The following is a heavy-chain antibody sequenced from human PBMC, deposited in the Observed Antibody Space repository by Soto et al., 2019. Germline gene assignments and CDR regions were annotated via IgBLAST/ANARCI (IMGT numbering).Heavy chain of an antibody. Sequence: GGSLRLSCAASGFTFSSYSMNWVRQAPGKGLEWVSSISSSSSYIYYADSVKGRFTISRDNAKNSLYLQMNSLRAEDTAVYYCARVSTLPPIYSGSKGVRDYWGQGTLVNGSS. V-gene: IGHV3-21*01. CDR1: GFTFSSYS. CDR3: ARVSTLPPIYSGSKGVRDY. CDR2: ISSSSSYI. J-gene: IGHJ4*02. D-gene: IGHD1-26*01.